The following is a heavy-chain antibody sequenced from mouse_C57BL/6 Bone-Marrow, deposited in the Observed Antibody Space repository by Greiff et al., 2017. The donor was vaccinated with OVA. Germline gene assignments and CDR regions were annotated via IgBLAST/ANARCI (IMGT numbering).Heavy chain of an antibody. J-gene: IGHJ3*01. D-gene: IGHD2-3*01. CDR1: GYTFTSYW. CDR2: IDPSDSET. CDR3: ARGGYYKAWFAY. Sequence: QVQLQQPGAELVRPGSSVKLSCKASGYTFTSYWMHWVKQRPIQGLEWIGNIDPSDSETHYNQKFKDKATLTVDKSSSTAYMQLSSLTSEDSAVYYCARGGYYKAWFAYWGQGTLVTVSA. V-gene: IGHV1-52*01.